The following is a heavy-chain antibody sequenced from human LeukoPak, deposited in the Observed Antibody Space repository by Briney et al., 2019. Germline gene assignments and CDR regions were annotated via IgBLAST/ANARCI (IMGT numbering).Heavy chain of an antibody. J-gene: IGHJ4*02. CDR3: AKDTQNGLLWFGELLYFDY. CDR1: GFTFSSYA. V-gene: IGHV3-23*01. CDR2: ISGSGGST. Sequence: GGSLRLSCAASGFTFSSYAMSWVRQAPGKGLEWVSAISGSGGSTYYADSVKGRFTISRDNSKNTLYLQMNSLRAEDTAVYYCAKDTQNGLLWFGELLYFDYWGQGTLVTVSS. D-gene: IGHD3-10*01.